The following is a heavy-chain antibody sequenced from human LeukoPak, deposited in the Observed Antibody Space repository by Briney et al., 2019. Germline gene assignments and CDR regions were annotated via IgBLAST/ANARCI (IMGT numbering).Heavy chain of an antibody. CDR3: ASGLENEWVLPDWFDP. Sequence: PGGSLRLSCAASGFTFSSYAMHWVRRAPGNGLEWVAVISYDGSNKYYADSVKGRFTISRDNSKNTLYLQMDSLRAEDTAVYYCASGLENEWVLPDWFDPWGQGTLVTVSS. D-gene: IGHD3-22*01. CDR2: ISYDGSNK. CDR1: GFTFSSYA. V-gene: IGHV3-30*04. J-gene: IGHJ5*02.